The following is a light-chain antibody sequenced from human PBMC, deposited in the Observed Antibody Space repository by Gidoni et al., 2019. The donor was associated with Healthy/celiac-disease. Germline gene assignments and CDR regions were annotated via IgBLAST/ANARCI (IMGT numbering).Light chain of an antibody. CDR2: DDS. Sequence: SHVLTHPPSVSVAPGQTARSTCGGNNIGSKSVHWYQQKPGQAPVVVVYDDSDRPSGIPERFSGSNSGNTATLTISRVEAGDEADYYCQVWDSSRDHVVFGGGTKLTVL. CDR3: QVWDSSRDHVV. CDR1: NIGSKS. V-gene: IGLV3-21*02. J-gene: IGLJ2*01.